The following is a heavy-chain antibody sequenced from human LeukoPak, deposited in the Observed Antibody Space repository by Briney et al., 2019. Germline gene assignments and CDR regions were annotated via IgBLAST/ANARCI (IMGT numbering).Heavy chain of an antibody. D-gene: IGHD3-10*01. CDR2: IYYSGST. J-gene: IGHJ4*02. CDR3: ARRGQLYYYGSGSYSY. Sequence: SETLSLTCTVSGGSISSSYWSWIRQPPGKGLEWIGYIYYSGSTNYNPSLKSRVTISVDTSKNQFSLKLSSVTAADTAVYYCARRGQLYYYGSGSYSYWGQGTLVTVSS. CDR1: GGSISSSY. V-gene: IGHV4-59*12.